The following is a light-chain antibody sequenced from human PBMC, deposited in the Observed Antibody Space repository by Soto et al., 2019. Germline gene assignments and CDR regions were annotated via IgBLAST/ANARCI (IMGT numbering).Light chain of an antibody. CDR2: KAS. CDR1: QTVSRW. V-gene: IGKV1-5*03. Sequence: QVSKSASALSASARARVTTPCRASQTVSRWLAWYQQKPGKAPQLLIGKASTLESGVPSRFSGSGSGTHFTLSIYCLQPDDYAPYCCQQFHSFPIPFGQGTRLEIK. CDR3: QQFHSFPIP. J-gene: IGKJ5*01.